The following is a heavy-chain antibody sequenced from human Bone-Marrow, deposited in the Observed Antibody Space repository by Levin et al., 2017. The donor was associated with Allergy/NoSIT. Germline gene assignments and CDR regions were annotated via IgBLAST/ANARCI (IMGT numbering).Heavy chain of an antibody. CDR1: GFTFSSYG. CDR3: AKGETYYYGSGSYA. Sequence: GGSLRLSCAASGFTFSSYGMHWVRQAPGKGLEWVAVISYDGSNKYYADSVKGRFTISRDNSKNTLYLQMNSLRAEDTAVYYCAKGETYYYGSGSYAWGQGTLVTVSS. CDR2: ISYDGSNK. J-gene: IGHJ4*02. V-gene: IGHV3-30*18. D-gene: IGHD3-10*01.